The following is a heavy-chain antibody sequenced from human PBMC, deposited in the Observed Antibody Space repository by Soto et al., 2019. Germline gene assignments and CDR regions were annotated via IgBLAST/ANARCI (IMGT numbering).Heavy chain of an antibody. V-gene: IGHV6-1*01. CDR1: GDSVSSNSAA. J-gene: IGHJ6*04. CDR2: TYFRSKWYN. Sequence: SQTLSLTCGISGDSVSSNSAAWNWIRQSPSRGLEWLGRTYFRSKWYNDYAISVKSRMTVNPDTSKNQISLQLNSVTPEDTAVYYCARDDVLCDGGRCYGVPLDVWGKGTTVTVSS. D-gene: IGHD2-15*01. CDR3: ARDDVLCDGGRCYGVPLDV.